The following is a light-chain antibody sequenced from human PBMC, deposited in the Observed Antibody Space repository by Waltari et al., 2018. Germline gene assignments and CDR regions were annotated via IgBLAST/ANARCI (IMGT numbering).Light chain of an antibody. J-gene: IGLJ2*01. CDR1: KSWAKY. Sequence: SYELTQPPSVSVSPGQTASITCSGDKSWAKYACWYPQKPGQSPVLVIYQESKRPSWFPGGFSGANSGNTATLTISGTQAMDEADYYCQAWDSSTAEVFGGGTKLTVL. CDR2: QES. CDR3: QAWDSSTAEV. V-gene: IGLV3-1*01.